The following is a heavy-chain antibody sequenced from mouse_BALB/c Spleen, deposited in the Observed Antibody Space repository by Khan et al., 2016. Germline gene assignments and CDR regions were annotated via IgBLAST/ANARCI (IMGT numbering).Heavy chain of an antibody. D-gene: IGHD1-1*01. J-gene: IGHJ2*01. CDR2: INTNTGET. V-gene: IGHV9-3-1*01. CDR3: ETGITTVIATGRHY. Sequence: QIQLVQSGPELKKPGETVKISCKASGYTFTNFGINWVRQAPGKGLEWMDWINTNTGETTYADDFKGRFAFSLETSASTAYLQLNNLKNEDTATYFCETGITTVIATGRHYWGQGTTLTVSS. CDR1: GYTFTNFG.